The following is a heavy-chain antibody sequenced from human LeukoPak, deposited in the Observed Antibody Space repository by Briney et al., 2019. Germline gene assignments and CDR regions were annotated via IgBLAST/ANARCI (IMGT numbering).Heavy chain of an antibody. CDR2: IYTRGRT. V-gene: IGHV4-61*02. J-gene: IGHJ5*01. CDR3: ATDGMVRGPDAWFDS. D-gene: IGHD3-10*01. CDR1: GGSVSSGRYY. Sequence: SETLSLTCTVSGGSVSSGRYYWSWIRQPAGKGVEWFGRIYTRGRTNYNPSLKSRVTISVDTSKNQFSLNLTSVTAADTAVYYCATDGMVRGPDAWFDSWGQGTLVPVSS.